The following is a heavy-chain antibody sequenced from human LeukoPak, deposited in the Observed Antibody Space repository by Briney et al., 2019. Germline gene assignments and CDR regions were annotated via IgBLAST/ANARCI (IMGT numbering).Heavy chain of an antibody. V-gene: IGHV1-18*01. CDR1: GYTFTSYG. D-gene: IGHD3-10*01. CDR2: ISAYNGNT. CDR3: ARTYYFGSGPGYYYMDV. J-gene: IGHJ6*03. Sequence: GASVKVSCKASGYTFTSYGISWVRQAPGQGLEWMGWISAYNGNTNYAQKLQGRVTMTTDTSTSTAYMELSSLRSEDTAVYYCARTYYFGSGPGYYYMDVWGKGTTVTVSS.